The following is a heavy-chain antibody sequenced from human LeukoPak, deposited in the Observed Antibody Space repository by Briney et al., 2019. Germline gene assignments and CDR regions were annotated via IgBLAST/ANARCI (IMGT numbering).Heavy chain of an antibody. CDR2: INPNSGGT. V-gene: IGHV1-2*02. Sequence: ASVKVSCKASGYTFTGYYMHWVRQAPGQGLEWMGWINPNSGGTNYAQKFQGRVTMTKDTSISTAYMELSRLRSDDTAVYYCAVDIVVVPAAIGPYWFGPWGQGTLVTVSS. D-gene: IGHD2-2*02. CDR3: AVDIVVVPAAIGPYWFGP. J-gene: IGHJ5*02. CDR1: GYTFTGYY.